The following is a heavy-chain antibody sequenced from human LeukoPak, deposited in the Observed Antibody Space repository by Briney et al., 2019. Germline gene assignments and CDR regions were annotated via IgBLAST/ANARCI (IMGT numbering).Heavy chain of an antibody. CDR3: ARGRRIVLMVYARRTFAFDI. V-gene: IGHV4-61*02. CDR2: IYTSGST. J-gene: IGHJ3*02. D-gene: IGHD2-8*01. Sequence: SETLSLTRTVSGGSISSGRYYWSWIRQPAGKGLEWIGRIYTSGSTNYNPSLKSRVTISVDTSKNQFSLKLSSVTAADTAVYYCARGRRIVLMVYARRTFAFDIWGQGTMVTVSS. CDR1: GGSISSGRYY.